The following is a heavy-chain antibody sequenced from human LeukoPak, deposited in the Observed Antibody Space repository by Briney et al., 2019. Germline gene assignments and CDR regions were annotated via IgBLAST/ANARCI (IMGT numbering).Heavy chain of an antibody. Sequence: PSETLSLTCTVSGGSISSYYWSWIRQPPGKGLEWIGYIYYSGSTNYNPSLKSRVTISVDTSKNQFSLKLNSVTAADTAVYYCARLWFGAYYFDYWGQGTLVTVSS. V-gene: IGHV4-59*08. D-gene: IGHD3-10*01. CDR3: ARLWFGAYYFDY. J-gene: IGHJ4*02. CDR1: GGSISSYY. CDR2: IYYSGST.